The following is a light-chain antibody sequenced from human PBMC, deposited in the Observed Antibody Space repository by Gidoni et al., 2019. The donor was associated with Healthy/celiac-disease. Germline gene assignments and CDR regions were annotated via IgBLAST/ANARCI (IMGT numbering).Light chain of an antibody. CDR1: QSVSSN. CDR3: QQYNNWHTLT. J-gene: IGKJ4*01. CDR2: GAS. V-gene: IGKV3-15*01. Sequence: IVITQPPATPSVSPGERATLSCRASQSVSSNLPWYQQKPGQDPRPLTYGASTSATRRPARFNDSGSGTEYTLTFSSLQSEDLAVYYCQQYNNWHTLTFGGXTKVEIK.